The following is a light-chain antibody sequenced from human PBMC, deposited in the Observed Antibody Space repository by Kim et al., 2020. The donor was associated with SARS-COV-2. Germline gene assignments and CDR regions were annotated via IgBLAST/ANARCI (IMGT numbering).Light chain of an antibody. Sequence: IVLTQSPGILSLSPGERATLSCRASQNISSGFLAWYQQKPGQAPTLLIYDASSTAAGIADRFSGSGSGTDFTLTISRLEPEDFAVYYCQHFGGSSYTFGRGTKLEI. CDR2: DAS. CDR1: QNISSGF. J-gene: IGKJ2*01. CDR3: QHFGGSSYT. V-gene: IGKV3-20*01.